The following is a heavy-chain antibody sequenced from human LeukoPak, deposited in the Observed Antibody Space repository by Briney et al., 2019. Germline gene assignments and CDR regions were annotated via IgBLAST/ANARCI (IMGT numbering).Heavy chain of an antibody. V-gene: IGHV4-4*07. CDR3: ARVSSGWSYYFDY. J-gene: IGHJ4*02. CDR2: IYSSGAT. Sequence: SETLSLTCTVSGGSINSYYWSWIRQPAGKGLEWIGRIYSSGATNYNPSLKSRLTMSVDTSKKQFSLKLNSVTAADSAVYFCARVSSGWSYYFDYWGQGTLVTVSS. D-gene: IGHD6-19*01. CDR1: GGSINSYY.